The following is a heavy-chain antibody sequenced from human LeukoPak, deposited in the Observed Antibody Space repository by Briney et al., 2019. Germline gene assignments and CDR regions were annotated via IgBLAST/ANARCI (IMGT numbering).Heavy chain of an antibody. CDR3: ARSDTYGGVIAFDAFDI. Sequence: SETLSLTCTVSGGSMSSSYWTWIRQSPGKGLEWIGYIYYSGTTNYNPSLQSRVTISQDTSKRQFSLKLSSMTAADTAMYYCARSDTYGGVIAFDAFDIWGQGTMVTVSS. D-gene: IGHD3-16*02. V-gene: IGHV4-59*01. CDR2: IYYSGTT. J-gene: IGHJ3*02. CDR1: GGSMSSSY.